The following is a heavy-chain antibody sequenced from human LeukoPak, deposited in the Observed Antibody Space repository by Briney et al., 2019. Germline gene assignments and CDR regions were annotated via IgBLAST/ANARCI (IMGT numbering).Heavy chain of an antibody. CDR2: IYTSGST. CDR1: GGSISSGSYY. Sequence: SQTLSLTCTVSGGSISSGSYYWSWIRQPAGKGLEWIGRIYTSGSTNYNPSLKSRVTISVDTSKNQFSLKLSSVTAADTAVYYCARGPSNWNYRVVWFDPWGQGTLVTVSS. D-gene: IGHD1-7*01. CDR3: ARGPSNWNYRVVWFDP. J-gene: IGHJ5*02. V-gene: IGHV4-61*02.